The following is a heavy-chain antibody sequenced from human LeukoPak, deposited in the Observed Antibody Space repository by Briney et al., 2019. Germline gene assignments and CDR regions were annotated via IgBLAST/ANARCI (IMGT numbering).Heavy chain of an antibody. D-gene: IGHD2-2*01. CDR2: MNPNSGNT. CDR3: ARVKASHRQDAFDI. V-gene: IGHV1-8*03. CDR1: GYTFTSYD. J-gene: IGHJ3*02. Sequence: ASVKVSCKASGYTFTSYDINWVRQATGQGLEWMGWMNPNSGNTGYAQKFQGRVTITTDESTSTAYMELSSLRSEDTAVYYCARVKASHRQDAFDIWGQGTMVTVSS.